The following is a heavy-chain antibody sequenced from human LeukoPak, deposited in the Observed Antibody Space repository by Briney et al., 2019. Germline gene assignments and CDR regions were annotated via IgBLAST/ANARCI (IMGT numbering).Heavy chain of an antibody. D-gene: IGHD2-15*01. CDR3: ARGSVVVAAPSEGWFDP. J-gene: IGHJ5*02. Sequence: GASVKVSCKASGYTFTGYYMHWVRQAPGQGLEWMGWINPNSGGTNYAQKFQGWVTMTRDTSISTAYMELSRLRSDDTAVYYCARGSVVVAAPSEGWFDPWGQGTLVTVSS. V-gene: IGHV1-2*04. CDR2: INPNSGGT. CDR1: GYTFTGYY.